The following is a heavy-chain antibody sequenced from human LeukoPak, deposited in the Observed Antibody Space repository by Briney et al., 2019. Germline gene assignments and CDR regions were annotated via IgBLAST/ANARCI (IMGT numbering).Heavy chain of an antibody. CDR2: ISYDGSNK. V-gene: IGHV3-30*18. J-gene: IGHJ4*02. CDR1: GFTFSSYG. D-gene: IGHD3-16*01. Sequence: GRSLRLSCAASGFTFSSYGMHWVRQAPGKGLEWVAVISYDGSNKYYADSVKGRFTISRDNSKNTLYLQMNSLRAEDTAVYYCAKGHWGDYYDCWGQGTLVTVSS. CDR3: AKGHWGDYYDC.